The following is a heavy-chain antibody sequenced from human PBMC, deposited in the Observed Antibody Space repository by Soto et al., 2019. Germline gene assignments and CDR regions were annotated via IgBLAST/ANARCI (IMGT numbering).Heavy chain of an antibody. Sequence: QITLKESGPTLVKPTQTLTLTCTFSGFSLSTGGMGVGWIRQPPGKALEWLALIYWDGDRRYSPSLMNRLTIAKDPSKNQVVLTMTNVDPVDTATYYCVHSRCGGDCLQSYSSHYYYGMDIWGQGTTVTVSS. D-gene: IGHD2-21*02. J-gene: IGHJ6*02. CDR3: VHSRCGGDCLQSYSSHYYYGMDI. V-gene: IGHV2-5*02. CDR1: GFSLSTGGMG. CDR2: IYWDGDR.